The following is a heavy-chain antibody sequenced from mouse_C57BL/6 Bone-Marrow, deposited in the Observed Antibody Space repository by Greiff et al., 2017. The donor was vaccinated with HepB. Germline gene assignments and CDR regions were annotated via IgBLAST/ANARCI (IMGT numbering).Heavy chain of an antibody. CDR2: ISSGSSTI. CDR3: ARYYYGIKGYYFDY. CDR1: GSTFSDYG. J-gene: IGHJ2*01. D-gene: IGHD1-1*01. Sequence: EVKLVESGGGLVKPGGSLKLSCAASGSTFSDYGMHWVRQAPEKGLEWVAYISSGSSTIYYADTVKGRFTISRDNAKNTLFLQMTSLRSEDTAMYYCARYYYGIKGYYFDYWGQGTTLTVSS. V-gene: IGHV5-17*01.